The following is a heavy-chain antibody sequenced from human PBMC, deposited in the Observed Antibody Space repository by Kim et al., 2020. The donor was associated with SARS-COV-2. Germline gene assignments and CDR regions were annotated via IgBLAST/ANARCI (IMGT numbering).Heavy chain of an antibody. J-gene: IGHJ4*02. V-gene: IGHV1-3*04. CDR2: INTGNGNT. CDR1: GYTFTSYA. D-gene: IGHD6-19*01. Sequence: ASVKVSCKASGYTFTSYAMHWVRQAPRQRLEWMGWINTGNGNTKYSQKFQDRVTITRDTSASTAYMALSSLTSEDTAVYYCGSRPGIAVAGLDYWGQGTLVTVSS. CDR3: GSRPGIAVAGLDY.